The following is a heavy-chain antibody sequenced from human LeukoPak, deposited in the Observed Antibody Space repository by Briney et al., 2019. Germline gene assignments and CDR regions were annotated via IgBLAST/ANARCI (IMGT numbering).Heavy chain of an antibody. CDR1: GGSISSSNW. CDR3: ARGKKGIAARSRGGSFDY. V-gene: IGHV4-4*02. D-gene: IGHD6-6*01. CDR2: IYHSGST. Sequence: SGTLSLTCAVSGGSISSSNWWRWVRQPPGKGLEWIGEIYHSGSTNYNPSLKSRVTISVDKSKNQFSLKLSSVTAADTAVYYCARGKKGIAARSRGGSFDYWGQGTLVTVSS. J-gene: IGHJ4*02.